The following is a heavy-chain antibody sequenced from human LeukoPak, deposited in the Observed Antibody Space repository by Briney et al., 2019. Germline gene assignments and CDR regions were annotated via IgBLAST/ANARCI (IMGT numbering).Heavy chain of an antibody. V-gene: IGHV4-59*11. CDR2: IYYSGST. CDR3: ARDPTTVTKGLDI. CDR1: GGSISSHY. D-gene: IGHD4-17*01. Sequence: SETLSLTCTVSGGSISSHYWSWIRQPPGKGLEWIGYIYYSGSTNYNPSLKSRVTISVDTSKNQFSLKLSSVTAADTAVYYCARDPTTVTKGLDILGQGTMVTVSS. J-gene: IGHJ3*02.